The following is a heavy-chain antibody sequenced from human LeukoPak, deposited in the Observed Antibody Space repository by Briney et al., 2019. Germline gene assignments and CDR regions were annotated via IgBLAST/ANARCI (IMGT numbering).Heavy chain of an antibody. J-gene: IGHJ4*02. CDR2: IRYDGSNK. D-gene: IGHD3-22*01. V-gene: IGHV3-30*02. Sequence: GGSLRLSCAASGFTFSSYGMHWVRQAPGKGLEWVAFIRYDGSNKYYADSVKGRFTISRDNSKNTLYLQMNSLRAEDTAVYYCAKDLNYYDSSDGFDYWGQGTLVTVSS. CDR3: AKDLNYYDSSDGFDY. CDR1: GFTFSSYG.